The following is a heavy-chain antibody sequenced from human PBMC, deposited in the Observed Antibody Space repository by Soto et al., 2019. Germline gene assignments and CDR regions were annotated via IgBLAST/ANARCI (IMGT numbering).Heavy chain of an antibody. CDR2: INHSGSN. CDR1: GGSFSTYY. Sequence: QLQKWGAGLLKPSETLSLTCVVSGGSFSTYYYNWIRQSPGKGLEWIGEINHSGSNNYSPSLKSRVTMSLDTSKNQFSLKLTSVTAADTAVYYCARGGSNDWQVAFDIWGQGTMVTVSS. CDR3: ARGGSNDWQVAFDI. J-gene: IGHJ3*02. D-gene: IGHD3-9*01. V-gene: IGHV4-34*01.